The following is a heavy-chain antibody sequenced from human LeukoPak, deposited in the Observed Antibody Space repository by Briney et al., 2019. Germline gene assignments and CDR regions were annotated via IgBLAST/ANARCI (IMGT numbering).Heavy chain of an antibody. V-gene: IGHV1-2*02. CDR2: INPNSGGT. Sequence: ASVKVSCKASGYTFTGYYIHWVRQAPGQGLEWMGWINPNSGGTNYAQKFQGRVTMTRDTSISTAYMELSSLRSDDTAVYYCARGPHWDPHFGYWGQGTLVTVSS. CDR1: GYTFTGYY. J-gene: IGHJ4*02. CDR3: ARGPHWDPHFGY. D-gene: IGHD7-27*01.